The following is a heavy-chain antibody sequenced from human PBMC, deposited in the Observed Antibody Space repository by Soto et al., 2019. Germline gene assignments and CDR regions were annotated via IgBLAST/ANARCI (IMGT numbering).Heavy chain of an antibody. CDR3: ARSRYYDRSGPHWYFDL. D-gene: IGHD3-22*01. V-gene: IGHV1-69*12. CDR1: GGTFSSYA. J-gene: IGHJ2*01. CDR2: IIPIFGTA. Sequence: QVQLVQSGAEVKKPGSSVKVSCKASGGTFSSYAISWVRQAPGQGLEWMGGIIPIFGTANYAQKFQGRVTITADESTSTAYMELSSLRSEYTAVYYCARSRYYDRSGPHWYFDLWGRGTLVTVSS.